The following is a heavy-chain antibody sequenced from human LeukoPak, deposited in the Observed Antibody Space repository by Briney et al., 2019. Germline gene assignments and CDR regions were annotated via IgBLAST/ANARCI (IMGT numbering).Heavy chain of an antibody. J-gene: IGHJ4*02. D-gene: IGHD4-17*01. CDR2: INHSGST. CDR1: GGSFSGYY. CDR3: ARASRDYGDYVGSDY. V-gene: IGHV4-34*01. Sequence: PSETLSLTCAVYGGSFSGYYWSWIRQPPGKGLEWIGEINHSGSTNYNPSLKSRVTISADTSKNQFSLKLSSVTAADTAVYYCARASRDYGDYVGSDYWGQGTLVTVSS.